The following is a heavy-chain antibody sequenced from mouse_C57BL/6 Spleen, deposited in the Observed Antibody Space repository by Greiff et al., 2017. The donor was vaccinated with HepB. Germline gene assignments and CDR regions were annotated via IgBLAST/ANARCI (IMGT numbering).Heavy chain of an antibody. CDR3: ARREGGYWYFDV. CDR2: IYPRSGNT. D-gene: IGHD3-3*01. J-gene: IGHJ1*03. V-gene: IGHV1-81*01. CDR1: GYTFTSYG. Sequence: VQLQESGAELARPGASVKLSCKASGYTFTSYGISWVKQRTGQGLEWIGEIYPRSGNTYYNEKFKGKATLTADKSSSTAYMELRSLTSEDSAVYFCARREGGYWYFDVWGTGTTVTVSS.